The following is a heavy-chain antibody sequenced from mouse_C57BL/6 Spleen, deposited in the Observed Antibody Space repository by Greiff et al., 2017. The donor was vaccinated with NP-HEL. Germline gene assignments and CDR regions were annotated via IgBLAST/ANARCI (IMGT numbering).Heavy chain of an antibody. J-gene: IGHJ4*01. V-gene: IGHV1-64*01. CDR1: GYTFTSYW. CDR2: IHPNSGST. Sequence: QVQLQQPGAELVKPGASVKLSCKASGYTFTSYWMPWVKQRPGQGLEWIGMIHPNSGSTNYNEKFKSKATLTVDKSSSTAYMQLSSLTSEDSAVYYCARLGSPVYYAMDYWGQGTSVTVSS. CDR3: ARLGSPVYYAMDY.